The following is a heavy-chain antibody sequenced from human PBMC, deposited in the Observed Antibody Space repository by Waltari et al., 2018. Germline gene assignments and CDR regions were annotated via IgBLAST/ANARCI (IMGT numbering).Heavy chain of an antibody. CDR1: GYTFTGYY. CDR3: AREDGPLRAFDY. CDR2: INPSSGGT. J-gene: IGHJ4*02. Sequence: QVQLVQSGAEVKKPGASVKVSCKASGYTFTGYYMHLVRPAPGQGLEWMGRINPSSGGTNYAQKFQGRVTMTRDTSISTAYMELSRLRSDDTAVYYWAREDGPLRAFDYWGQGTLVTVSS. V-gene: IGHV1-2*06.